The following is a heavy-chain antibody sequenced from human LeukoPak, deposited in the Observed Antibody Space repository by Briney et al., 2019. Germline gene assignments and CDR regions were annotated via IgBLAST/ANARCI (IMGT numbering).Heavy chain of an antibody. D-gene: IGHD2-2*01. V-gene: IGHV4-39*07. Sequence: SETLSLTCTVSGGSISSSSYYWGWIRQPPGKGLEWVGSIYYSGSTYYNPSLKSRVTISVDTSKNQFSLKLSSVTAADTAVYYCARDRPKGYCSSTSCYDAFDIWGQGTMVTVSS. CDR3: ARDRPKGYCSSTSCYDAFDI. CDR2: IYYSGST. CDR1: GGSISSSSYY. J-gene: IGHJ3*02.